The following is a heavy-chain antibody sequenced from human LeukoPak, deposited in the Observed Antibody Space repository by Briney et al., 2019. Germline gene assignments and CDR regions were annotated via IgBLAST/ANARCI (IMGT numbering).Heavy chain of an antibody. CDR1: GYTFTGYY. Sequence: ASVTVSCKASGYTFTGYYMHWVRQAPGQGLEWMGWINPNSGGTNYAQKFQGRVTMTRDTSISTAYMELSRLRSDDTAVYYCAGSTVTTESGAFDIWGHGTMVTVSS. J-gene: IGHJ3*02. D-gene: IGHD4-17*01. CDR2: INPNSGGT. CDR3: AGSTVTTESGAFDI. V-gene: IGHV1-2*02.